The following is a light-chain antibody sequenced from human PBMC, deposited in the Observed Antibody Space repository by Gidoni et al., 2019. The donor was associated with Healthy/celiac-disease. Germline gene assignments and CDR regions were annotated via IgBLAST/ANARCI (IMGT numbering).Light chain of an antibody. CDR3: QQYYSTPWT. CDR1: QSVLYSSNNKNY. J-gene: IGKJ1*01. CDR2: WAS. Sequence: SLGERDTINCKSSQSVLYSSNNKNYLAWYQQKPGQPPKLLIYWASTRESGVPDRFSGSGSGTDFTLTISSLQAEDVAVYYCQQYYSTPWTFGQGTKVEIK. V-gene: IGKV4-1*01.